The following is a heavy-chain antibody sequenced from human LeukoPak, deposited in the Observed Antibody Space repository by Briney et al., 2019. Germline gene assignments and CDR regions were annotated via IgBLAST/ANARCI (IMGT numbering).Heavy chain of an antibody. CDR3: ARGQGGSSDY. CDR1: GGSFSGYY. V-gene: IGHV4-34*01. CDR2: INHSGST. Sequence: SETLSLTCAVYGGSFSGYYWSWIRQPPGKGLEWIGEINHSGSTNYNPSLKSRVTISVDTSKNQFPLKLSSVTAADTAVYYCARGQGGSSDYWGQGILVTVSS. D-gene: IGHD3-16*01. J-gene: IGHJ4*02.